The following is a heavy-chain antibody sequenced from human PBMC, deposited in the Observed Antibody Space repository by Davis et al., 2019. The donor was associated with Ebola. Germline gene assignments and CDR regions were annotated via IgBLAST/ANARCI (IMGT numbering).Heavy chain of an antibody. J-gene: IGHJ4*02. Sequence: SGPTLVKPTQTLTLTCTFSGFSLSTSGVGVGWIRQPPGKALEWLALIYWDDDKRYSPSLKSRPTITKDTSKNQVVLTMTNMDPVDTATYYCAHRRFEYCIGGVCPNYFDYWGQGTLVTVSS. CDR1: GFSLSTSGVG. D-gene: IGHD2-8*02. CDR3: AHRRFEYCIGGVCPNYFDY. V-gene: IGHV2-5*02. CDR2: IYWDDDK.